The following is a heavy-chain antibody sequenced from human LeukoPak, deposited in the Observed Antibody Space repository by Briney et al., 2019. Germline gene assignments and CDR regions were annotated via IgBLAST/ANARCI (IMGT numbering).Heavy chain of an antibody. D-gene: IGHD6-13*01. Sequence: GGSLRLSCAASDFTSRTYPISWLRHAPGKGLEWVSAISVTVATYYAGSVKGRFTISRDNSKNTLYLQMNSLRADDTAVYYCAKDSRWPNDAFDIWGQGTLVTVSS. V-gene: IGHV3-23*01. J-gene: IGHJ3*02. CDR2: ISVTVAT. CDR3: AKDSRWPNDAFDI. CDR1: DFTSRTYP.